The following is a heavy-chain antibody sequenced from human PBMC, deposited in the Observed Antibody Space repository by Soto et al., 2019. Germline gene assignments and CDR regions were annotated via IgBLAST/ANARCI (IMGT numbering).Heavy chain of an antibody. CDR2: ISSSSSTI. Sequence: GGSLRLSCAASGFTFSSYSMNWVRQAPGKGLEWVSYISSSSSTIYYADSVKGRFTISRDNAKDSLYLQMNSLRDEDTAVYYCARDGPAGIAEAGRGMDVWGQGTTVTVSS. J-gene: IGHJ6*02. CDR3: ARDGPAGIAEAGRGMDV. V-gene: IGHV3-48*02. CDR1: GFTFSSYS. D-gene: IGHD6-13*01.